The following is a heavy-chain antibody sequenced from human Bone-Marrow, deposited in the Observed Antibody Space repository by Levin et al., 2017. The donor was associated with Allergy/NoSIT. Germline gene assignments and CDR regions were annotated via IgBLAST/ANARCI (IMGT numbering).Heavy chain of an antibody. CDR3: ARSKYRYSNNWYVDY. V-gene: IGHV1-69*06. Sequence: ASVKVSCKASGGTFSSYDVTWVRQAPGQGLEWMGWIIPILGTANYPQKFQGRVTITADKSTSTAYMELSSLRSEDTAVYYCARSKYRYSNNWYVDYWGQGTLVTVSS. D-gene: IGHD6-13*01. CDR2: IIPILGTA. CDR1: GGTFSSYD. J-gene: IGHJ4*02.